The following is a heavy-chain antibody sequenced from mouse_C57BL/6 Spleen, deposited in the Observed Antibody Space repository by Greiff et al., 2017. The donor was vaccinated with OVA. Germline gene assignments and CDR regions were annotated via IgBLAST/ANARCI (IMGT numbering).Heavy chain of an antibody. CDR3: ARYGDYGYPFDY. D-gene: IGHD2-2*01. CDR1: GYAFSSYW. J-gene: IGHJ2*01. Sequence: QVQLQQSGAELVKPGASVKISCKASGYAFSSYWMNWVKQRPGKGLEWIGQIYPGDGDTNYNGKFKGKATLTADKSSSTAYMQLSSLTSEDSAVYFCARYGDYGYPFDYWGQGTTLTVSS. V-gene: IGHV1-80*01. CDR2: IYPGDGDT.